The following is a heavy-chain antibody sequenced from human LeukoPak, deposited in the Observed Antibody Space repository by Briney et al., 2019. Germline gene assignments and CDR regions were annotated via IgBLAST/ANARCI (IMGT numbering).Heavy chain of an antibody. D-gene: IGHD3-3*01. CDR2: IYYSGST. Sequence: PSETLSLTCTVSGGSISSYYWSWIRQPPGKGLEWIGYIYYSGSTNYNPSLKSRVTISVDTSKNQFSLKLSSVTAADTAVYYCARGGDDYDFWSGSVFFDYWGQGTLVTVSS. V-gene: IGHV4-59*01. CDR1: GGSISSYY. J-gene: IGHJ4*02. CDR3: ARGGDDYDFWSGSVFFDY.